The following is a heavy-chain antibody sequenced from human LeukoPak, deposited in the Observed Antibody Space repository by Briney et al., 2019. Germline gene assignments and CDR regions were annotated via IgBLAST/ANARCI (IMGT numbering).Heavy chain of an antibody. D-gene: IGHD3-22*01. Sequence: SETLSLTCAVSGYSISSDNYWVWIRQPPGQGLEWTGGIYHSGNTYYNPSLKSRVTMSVDTSKNQFSLKLSSVTAADTAVYYCARAPRDSSSSNYMRRFDYWGQGTLVTVSS. V-gene: IGHV4-38-2*01. J-gene: IGHJ4*02. CDR2: IYHSGNT. CDR3: ARAPRDSSSSNYMRRFDY. CDR1: GYSISSDNY.